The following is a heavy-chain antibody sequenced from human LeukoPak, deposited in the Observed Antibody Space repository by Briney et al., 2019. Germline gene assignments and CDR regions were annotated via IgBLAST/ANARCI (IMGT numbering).Heavy chain of an antibody. D-gene: IGHD6-19*01. CDR3: ARDLGKAGGYSSAFDY. CDR2: IRQDGSER. J-gene: IGHJ4*02. V-gene: IGHV3-7*01. CDR1: GFTFSSYW. Sequence: GGSLRLSCAASGFTFSSYWMSWVRQAPGKGLEWVANIRQDGSERYYVVSVKGRFTISRGNAKNSLYLQMDSLRAEDTAVYYCARDLGKAGGYSSAFDYWGQGTLVTVSS.